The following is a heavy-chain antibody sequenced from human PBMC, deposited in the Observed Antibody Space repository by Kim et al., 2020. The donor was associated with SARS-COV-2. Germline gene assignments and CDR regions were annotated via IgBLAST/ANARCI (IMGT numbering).Heavy chain of an antibody. J-gene: IGHJ4*02. D-gene: IGHD4-4*01. Sequence: YNPSLRSQVTRSVDKSKNQCSLKLSSVTAAETAVYYCAREPSTVTNSVDYWGQGTLVTVSS. V-gene: IGHV4-30-2*04. CDR3: AREPSTVTNSVDY.